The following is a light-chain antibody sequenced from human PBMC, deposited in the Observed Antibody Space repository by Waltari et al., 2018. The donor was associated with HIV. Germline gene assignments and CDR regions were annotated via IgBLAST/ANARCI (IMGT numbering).Light chain of an antibody. V-gene: IGKV3-15*01. CDR3: QQYNNWLLFT. CDR2: GAS. J-gene: IGKJ3*01. Sequence: EIVMTQSPATLSVSPGERVTLPCRASQSVSSNLAWYQQKPGQAPRLLIYGASTRATGIPARFSGSGSGTEFTLTISSLQSEDFAVYYCQQYNNWLLFTFGPGTKVDIK. CDR1: QSVSSN.